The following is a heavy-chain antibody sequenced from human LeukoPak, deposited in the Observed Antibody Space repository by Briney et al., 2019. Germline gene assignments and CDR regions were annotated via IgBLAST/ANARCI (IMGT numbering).Heavy chain of an antibody. CDR2: INPRGGST. V-gene: IGHV1-46*01. CDR3: ARVGATGATADN. Sequence: ASVKVSCKASGYIFTSYYMHWLRQAPGQGPEWMGIINPRGGSTDYAQKFQGRVTMTSDTSTSTVYMELKSLRSEDTAVYFCARVGATGATADNWGQGPLVTASS. J-gene: IGHJ4*02. CDR1: GYIFTSYY. D-gene: IGHD2-21*02.